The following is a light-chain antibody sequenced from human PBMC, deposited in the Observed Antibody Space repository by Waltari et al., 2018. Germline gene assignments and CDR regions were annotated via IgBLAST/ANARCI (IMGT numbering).Light chain of an antibody. CDR1: STNVWGYTL. Sequence: QSALTQPASVSGSPGQSITISCTGPSTNVWGYTLVSCYQQHPGKAPQLIIYDVNKRPSGISHRFSGSKSGNTASLTISGLQADDESDYYCTSYTVSDFYVFGTGTKVTVL. CDR3: TSYTVSDFYV. J-gene: IGLJ1*01. CDR2: DVN. V-gene: IGLV2-23*02.